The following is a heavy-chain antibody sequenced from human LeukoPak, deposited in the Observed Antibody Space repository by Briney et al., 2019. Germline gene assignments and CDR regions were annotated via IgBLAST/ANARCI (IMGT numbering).Heavy chain of an antibody. CDR3: ARTGGSFYFYYYMDV. CDR1: GGSIRSSSYN. D-gene: IGHD1-26*01. Sequence: SETLSLTCTVSGGSIRSSSYNWGWIRQPPGKGLEWIGSFQYTGSTHYNPSLKSRVTISVDTSKNQFSLKLSSVTAAGTALYYCARTGGSFYFYYYMDVWGKGTTITVSS. V-gene: IGHV4-39*07. J-gene: IGHJ6*03. CDR2: FQYTGST.